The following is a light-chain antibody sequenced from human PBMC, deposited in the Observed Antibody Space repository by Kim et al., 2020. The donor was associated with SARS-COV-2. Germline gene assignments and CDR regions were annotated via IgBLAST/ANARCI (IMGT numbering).Light chain of an antibody. CDR2: TAS. J-gene: IGKJ4*01. CDR3: QQYNGYPLT. Sequence: DIQMTPSPSTLSASVGDRVTMTCRASQTINSWLAWYQQKPGKAPKLLIYTASTLQNGVTSRFSGSKSGTEFTLTISSLQPDDFATYYCQQYNGYPLTFGGGTKVDIK. V-gene: IGKV1-5*03. CDR1: QTINSW.